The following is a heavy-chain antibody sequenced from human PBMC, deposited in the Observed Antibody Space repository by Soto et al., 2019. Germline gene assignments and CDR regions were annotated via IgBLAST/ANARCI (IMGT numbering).Heavy chain of an antibody. CDR1: GGSISTSRSY. CDR3: ARQPTTGDTDLWFDP. Sequence: SETLSLTCSVSGGSISTSRSYWAWIRQPPGKGLEWLANIFYSGSAFYNPSLASRVSVSVDTSKNEFSLKLRSVTAADTAVYYCARQPTTGDTDLWFDPWGQGTLVTVSS. V-gene: IGHV4-39*01. CDR2: IFYSGSA. J-gene: IGHJ5*02. D-gene: IGHD2-21*01.